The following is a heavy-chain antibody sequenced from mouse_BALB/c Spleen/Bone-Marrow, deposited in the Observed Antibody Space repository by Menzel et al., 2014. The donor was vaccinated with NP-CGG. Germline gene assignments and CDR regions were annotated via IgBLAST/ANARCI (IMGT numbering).Heavy chain of an antibody. Sequence: DVQLQESGPGLVKPSQSLSLTCSVTGYSITSGYYWNWIRQFPGNKLEWMGYVSYDGSNNYNPSLKNRISITRDTSKNQFFLKLNSVTTEDTATYYCAREGEDYYAMDYWGQGTSVTVSS. V-gene: IGHV3-6*02. CDR2: VSYDGSN. CDR1: GYSITSGYY. CDR3: AREGEDYYAMDY. J-gene: IGHJ4*01.